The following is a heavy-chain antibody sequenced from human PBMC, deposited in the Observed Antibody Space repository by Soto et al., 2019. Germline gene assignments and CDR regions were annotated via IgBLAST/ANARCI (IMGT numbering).Heavy chain of an antibody. J-gene: IGHJ4*02. Sequence: EVQLLESGGGLVQPGGSLRLSCAASGFTFSNYAVTWVRQAPGKGLVWVSTISGSGGSTYYADSVKGRFTISRDNSKNTLYLQMNSLRAEDTAVYYCAKDQGSSWYERDYWGQGTLVTVSS. CDR3: AKDQGSSWYERDY. CDR1: GFTFSNYA. D-gene: IGHD6-13*01. V-gene: IGHV3-23*01. CDR2: ISGSGGST.